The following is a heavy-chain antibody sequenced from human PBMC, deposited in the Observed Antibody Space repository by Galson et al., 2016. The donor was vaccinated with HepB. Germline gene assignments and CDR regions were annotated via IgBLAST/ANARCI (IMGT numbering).Heavy chain of an antibody. CDR2: ISTYSGNT. CDR3: ARDVQYRFDP. V-gene: IGHV1-18*01. J-gene: IGHJ5*02. CDR1: GYTFTTSG. D-gene: IGHD2/OR15-2a*01. Sequence: SVKVSCKASGYTFTTSGISWVRQAPGQGLEWMGWISTYSGNTKYAQKFQGGLTLTTDPSTTTAYMELRSRRFDDTALYSCARDVQYRFDPWGQGTLVTVSS.